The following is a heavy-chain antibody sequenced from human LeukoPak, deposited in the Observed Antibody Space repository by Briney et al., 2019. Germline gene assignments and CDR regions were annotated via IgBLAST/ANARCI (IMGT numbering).Heavy chain of an antibody. V-gene: IGHV4-38-2*02. CDR3: ASITTVVTPWYFQH. CDR2: IYHSGST. CDR1: GYSISSGYY. J-gene: IGHJ1*01. D-gene: IGHD4-23*01. Sequence: SETLSLTCTVSGYSISSGYYWGWIRQPPGKGLEWIGSIYHSGSTYYNPSLKSRVTISVDTSKNQFSLKLSSVTAADTAVYYCASITTVVTPWYFQHWGQGTLVTVSS.